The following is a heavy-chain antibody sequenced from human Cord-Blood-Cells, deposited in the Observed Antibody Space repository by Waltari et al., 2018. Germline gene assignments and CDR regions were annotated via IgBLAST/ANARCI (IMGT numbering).Heavy chain of an antibody. CDR3: ARGQDGSYFDY. Sequence: QVQLQQWGAGLLKPSETLSLTCAVYGGSFSGYYWSWIRQPPGKGLEWIGEINHSGSPNYNPSLKRRVTISVDTSKNQFSLKLSSVTAADTAVYYCARGQDGSYFDYWGQGTLVTVSS. D-gene: IGHD1-26*01. CDR1: GGSFSGYY. CDR2: INHSGSP. V-gene: IGHV4-34*01. J-gene: IGHJ4*02.